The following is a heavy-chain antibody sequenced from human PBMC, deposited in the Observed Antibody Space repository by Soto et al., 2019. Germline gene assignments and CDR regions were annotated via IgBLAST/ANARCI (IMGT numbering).Heavy chain of an antibody. Sequence: SETLSLTCTVSGGSISSYYWSWIRQPPGKGLEWIGYIYYSGSTNYNPSLKSRVTISVDTSKNQFSLKLSSVTAADTAVYYCARAPDYGEYLNWFDPWGQGTLVTVSS. CDR1: GGSISSYY. D-gene: IGHD4-17*01. J-gene: IGHJ5*02. V-gene: IGHV4-59*01. CDR2: IYYSGST. CDR3: ARAPDYGEYLNWFDP.